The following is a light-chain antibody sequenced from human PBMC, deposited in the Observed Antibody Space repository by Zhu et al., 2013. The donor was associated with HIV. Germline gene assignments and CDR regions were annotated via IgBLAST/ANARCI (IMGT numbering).Light chain of an antibody. V-gene: IGKV3-11*01. CDR3: QQRSSWPLT. J-gene: IGKJ4*01. CDR1: QTVDTY. Sequence: EIVLTQSPATLSLSPGERATLSCRASQTVDTYLAWYQQKPGQAPRVVVFDASNRAAGVPGRFRGSGSGTDSTLTITSLEPEDFATYFCQQRSSWPLTFGGGTTLEIK. CDR2: DAS.